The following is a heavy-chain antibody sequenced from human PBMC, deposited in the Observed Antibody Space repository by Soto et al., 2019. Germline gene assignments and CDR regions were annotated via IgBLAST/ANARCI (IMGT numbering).Heavy chain of an antibody. D-gene: IGHD3-22*01. Sequence: PGGSLRLSCEVSGFTFSSYAMSWVRQAPGKGLEWVSSISGNGNSTSYADSVKGRFTISRDNAKNTLYLQMNSLRAEDTAVYYCARVGYYYDSSGYYNYFYYGMDVWGQGTTVTVSS. J-gene: IGHJ6*02. CDR1: GFTFSSYA. CDR3: ARVGYYYDSSGYYNYFYYGMDV. V-gene: IGHV3-74*01. CDR2: ISGNGNST.